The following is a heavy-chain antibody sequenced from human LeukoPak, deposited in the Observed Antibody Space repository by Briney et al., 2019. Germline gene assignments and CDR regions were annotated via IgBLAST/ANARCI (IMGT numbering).Heavy chain of an antibody. D-gene: IGHD3-9*01. V-gene: IGHV1-24*01. CDR2: SESEDGET. CDR3: ATSFQGSYDILTGYAYEA. J-gene: IGHJ5*02. Sequence: ASVKVSCKVSGYSLTELSMQWVRQAPGKGPEWMGGSESEDGETIYAQKFQGRATMTEDTSTETAYMELSSLRFEDTAVYYCATSFQGSYDILTGYAYEAWGQGTLVTVSS. CDR1: GYSLTELS.